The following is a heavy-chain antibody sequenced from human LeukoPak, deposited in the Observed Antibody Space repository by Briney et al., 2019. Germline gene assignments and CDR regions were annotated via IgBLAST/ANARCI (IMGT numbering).Heavy chain of an antibody. CDR1: GFTFSSYA. CDR3: AKDRGRGYSYGSLDAFDI. D-gene: IGHD5-18*01. Sequence: GGSLRLSCAASGFTFSSYAMSWVRQAPGKWLEWVSAISGSGGSTYYADSVKGRFTISRDNSKNTLYLQMSSLRAEDTAVYYCAKDRGRGYSYGSLDAFDIWGQGTMVTVSS. J-gene: IGHJ3*02. CDR2: ISGSGGST. V-gene: IGHV3-23*01.